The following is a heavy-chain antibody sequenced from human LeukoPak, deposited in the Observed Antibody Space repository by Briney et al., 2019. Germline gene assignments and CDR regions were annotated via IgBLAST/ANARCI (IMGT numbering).Heavy chain of an antibody. CDR3: ARSYYYGSGSYLHDY. D-gene: IGHD3-10*01. J-gene: IGHJ4*02. CDR2: IYPGDSDT. CDR1: GYGFTSYW. Sequence: GESLKISCKGSGYGFTSYWIGWVRQMPGKGLEWMGIIYPGDSDTRYSPSFQGQVTISADKSISTAYLQWSSLKASDTAMYYCARSYYYGSGSYLHDYWGQGTLVTVSS. V-gene: IGHV5-51*01.